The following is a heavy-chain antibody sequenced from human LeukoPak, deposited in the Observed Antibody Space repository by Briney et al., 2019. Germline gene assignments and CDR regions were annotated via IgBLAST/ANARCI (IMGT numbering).Heavy chain of an antibody. D-gene: IGHD6-19*01. CDR1: GFTFSGFW. CDR3: ARVQGIAVAGTE. V-gene: IGHV3-7*01. J-gene: IGHJ4*02. Sequence: GGSLRLSCAVSGFTFSGFWMSWSRQAPGKGLEWVASINSDGSEGYYADVVKGRFTISRDNAKNSLYLQINSLRAEDTAVYYCARVQGIAVAGTEWGQGTLVTVSS. CDR2: INSDGSEG.